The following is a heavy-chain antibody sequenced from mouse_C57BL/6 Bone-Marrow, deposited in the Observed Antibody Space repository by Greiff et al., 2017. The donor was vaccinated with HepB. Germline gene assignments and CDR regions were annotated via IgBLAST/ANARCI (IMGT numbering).Heavy chain of an antibody. J-gene: IGHJ2*01. D-gene: IGHD1-1*01. CDR3: TTPITTVVATNY. CDR1: GFNIKDDY. V-gene: IGHV14-4*01. Sequence: LVESGAELVRPGASVKLSCTASGFNIKDDYMHWVKQRPEQGLEWIGWIDPENGDTEYASKFQGKATITADTSSNTAYLQLSSLTSEDTAVYYCTTPITTVVATNYWGQGTTLTVSS. CDR2: IDPENGDT.